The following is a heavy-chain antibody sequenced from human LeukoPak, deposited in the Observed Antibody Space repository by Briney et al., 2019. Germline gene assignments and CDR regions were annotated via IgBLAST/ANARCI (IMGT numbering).Heavy chain of an antibody. Sequence: ASVKVSCKASGYTFTGYYMHWVRQAPGQGLEWMGWINPTSGGTNYAQKFQGRVTMTRDTSLSTPYMELSRMRSDDTPVYHCARVNDSSGYTYFYYYGMDVWGEGTTVTVSS. CDR2: INPTSGGT. CDR1: GYTFTGYY. V-gene: IGHV1-2*02. D-gene: IGHD3-22*01. CDR3: ARVNDSSGYTYFYYYGMDV. J-gene: IGHJ6*04.